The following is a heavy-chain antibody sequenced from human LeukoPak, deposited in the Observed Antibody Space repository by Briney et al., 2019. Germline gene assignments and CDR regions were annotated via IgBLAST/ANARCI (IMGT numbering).Heavy chain of an antibody. Sequence: ASVKVSCKTSGYTFATYFVHWVRQAPGQGLEWMGYIKPNSGVTNYAQKFRGRVTMTWDTSISTAYIELSGLTSDDTAIYYCARPTYCGSDCYFNFDYWGQGTLVTVSS. V-gene: IGHV1-2*02. CDR1: GYTFATYF. CDR3: ARPTYCGSDCYFNFDY. J-gene: IGHJ4*02. CDR2: IKPNSGVT. D-gene: IGHD2-21*02.